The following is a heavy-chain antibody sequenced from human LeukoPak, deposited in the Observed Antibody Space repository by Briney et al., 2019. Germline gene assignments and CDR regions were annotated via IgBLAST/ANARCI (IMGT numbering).Heavy chain of an antibody. CDR3: ASLQGLRYFDWTDDAFDI. CDR2: ITSSSGTI. D-gene: IGHD3-9*01. J-gene: IGHJ3*02. Sequence: GGSLRLSCAASGFTFSSYTMTWVRQTPGKGLEWVSYITSSSGTIYYADSVKGRFTISRDNAKNSLYLQMNSLRAEDTAVYYCASLQGLRYFDWTDDAFDIWGQGTMVTVSS. CDR1: GFTFSSYT. V-gene: IGHV3-48*01.